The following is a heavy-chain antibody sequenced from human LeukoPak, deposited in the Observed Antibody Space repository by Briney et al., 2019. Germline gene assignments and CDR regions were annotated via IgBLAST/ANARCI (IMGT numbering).Heavy chain of an antibody. CDR2: INHSGST. J-gene: IGHJ6*03. CDR1: GGSFSGYY. V-gene: IGHV4-34*01. CDR3: ARVVGYCSGGSCYSYSSYYYYYYIDV. D-gene: IGHD2-15*01. Sequence: PSENLSLTCAVYGGSFSGYYWSWIRQPPGKGLEGSGEINHSGSTNYNPSLKSRVTISVDTSKNQFSLKLSSVTAADTAVYYYARVVGYCSGGSCYSYSSYYYYYYIDVWGKGPTVTVSS.